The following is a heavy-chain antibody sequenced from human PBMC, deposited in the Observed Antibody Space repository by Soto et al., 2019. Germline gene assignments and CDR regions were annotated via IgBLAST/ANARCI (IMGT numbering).Heavy chain of an antibody. CDR3: ASPYCSGGSCYLTEYFQH. J-gene: IGHJ1*01. CDR1: GFSFSYYA. V-gene: IGHV3-30*03. CDR2: IAYDASKK. Sequence: QVQLVESGGGVVQPGRSLRLSCAASGFSFSYYAMHWVRQAPGKGLEWVAVIAYDASKKYYADSVKGRFTISRDNSKNTLYLQMKSLRDEDTAVYYCASPYCSGGSCYLTEYFQHWGQGTLVTVSS. D-gene: IGHD2-15*01.